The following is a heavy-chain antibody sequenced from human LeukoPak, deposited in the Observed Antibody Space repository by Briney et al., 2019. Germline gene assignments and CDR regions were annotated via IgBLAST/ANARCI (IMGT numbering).Heavy chain of an antibody. CDR1: GGSISSYY. D-gene: IGHD2-2*01. J-gene: IGHJ4*02. Sequence: SETLSLTCTVSGGSISSYYWSWIRRPAGKGLEWIGRIYTSGSTNYNPSLKSRVTMSVDTSKNQFSLKLSFATAADTAVYYCAREHSRCLRRWGQGTLVTVSS. V-gene: IGHV4-4*07. CDR3: AREHSRCLRR. CDR2: IYTSGST.